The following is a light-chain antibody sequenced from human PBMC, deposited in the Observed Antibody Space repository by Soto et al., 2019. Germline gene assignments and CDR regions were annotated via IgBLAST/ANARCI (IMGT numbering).Light chain of an antibody. CDR2: DVS. V-gene: IGLV2-11*01. CDR3: CSYAGSYTLL. J-gene: IGLJ2*01. Sequence: QSALTQPRSVSGSPGQSVTISCTGTSSDVGGYNYVSWYQQHPGKATKLMIYDVSKRPSGVPDRFSGSKSGNTASLTISGLKAEDGADYYCCSYAGSYTLLFGGGTKLTVL. CDR1: SSDVGGYNY.